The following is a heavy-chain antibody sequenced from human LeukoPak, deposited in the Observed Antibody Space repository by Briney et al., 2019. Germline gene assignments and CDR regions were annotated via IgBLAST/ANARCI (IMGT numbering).Heavy chain of an antibody. D-gene: IGHD3-3*01. J-gene: IGHJ6*03. V-gene: IGHV3-30*02. CDR1: GFTFRTSG. CDR3: AKIGRSYDFWTGYYEEEVDYMDV. CDR2: IRYDGSID. Sequence: GGSLRLSCAASGFTFRTSGMHWVRQAPGKGLEWLAFIRYDGSIDYYADSVKGRFTISRDNSKNTLYLQMNSLRAEDTAVYYCAKIGRSYDFWTGYYEEEVDYMDVWGKGTTVTVSS.